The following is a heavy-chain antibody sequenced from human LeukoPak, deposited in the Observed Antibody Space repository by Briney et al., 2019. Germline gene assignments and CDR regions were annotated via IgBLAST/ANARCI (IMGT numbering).Heavy chain of an antibody. CDR3: AKGIAGYYYYYGMDV. J-gene: IGHJ6*02. V-gene: IGHV3-23*01. CDR1: GFTFSSYA. D-gene: IGHD1-26*01. Sequence: GGSLRLSCAASGFTFSSYAMSWVRQAPGKGLEWVSAISGSGGSTYYADSVKGRFTISRDNSKNTLYLQMNSLRAEDTAVYYYAKGIAGYYYYYGMDVWGQGTTVTVSS. CDR2: ISGSGGST.